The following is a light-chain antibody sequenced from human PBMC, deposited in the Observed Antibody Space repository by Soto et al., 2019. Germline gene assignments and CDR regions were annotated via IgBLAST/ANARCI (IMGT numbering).Light chain of an antibody. V-gene: IGKV3-20*01. CDR2: GAS. CDR3: QQYGSSLRT. J-gene: IGKJ1*01. CDR1: QSVSSSS. Sequence: EIVLTQSPGTLSLSPGERATLSCRASQSVSSSSLAWYQQKPGQAPRLLIYGASSRATGIPDRFSGSGSGTDFTLTISRLEPEDFAVYYCQQYGSSLRTFGQGTKGEIK.